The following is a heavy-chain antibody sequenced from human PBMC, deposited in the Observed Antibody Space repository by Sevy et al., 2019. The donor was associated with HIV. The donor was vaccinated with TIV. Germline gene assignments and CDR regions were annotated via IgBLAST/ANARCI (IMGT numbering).Heavy chain of an antibody. CDR1: GFTFSDYD. CDR3: AKADSSGYYYLDY. J-gene: IGHJ4*02. V-gene: IGHV3-30*04. CDR2: MSHDGNYK. D-gene: IGHD3-22*01. Sequence: GGSLRLSCAASGFTFSDYDMHWVRQAPGKGLEWVAVMSHDGNYKNHADSVKVRFTISRDNFKNTLYLQMNSLRAEDTAVYYCAKADSSGYYYLDYWGQGTLVTVSS.